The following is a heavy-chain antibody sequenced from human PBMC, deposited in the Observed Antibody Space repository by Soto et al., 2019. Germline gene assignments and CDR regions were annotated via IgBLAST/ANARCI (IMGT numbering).Heavy chain of an antibody. Sequence: EVQLVESGGGLVQPGRSLRLSCAASGFTFENYAMHWVRQAPGKGLEWVSGLSWDSGSVGYAASVKGRFIISRDNAKNPLSLQMDSLRHEDTGLYFWAKDQGPFYSDRSGGRDAFDAWGQGTMVTVSS. CDR2: LSWDSGSV. J-gene: IGHJ3*01. CDR1: GFTFENYA. CDR3: AKDQGPFYSDRSGGRDAFDA. D-gene: IGHD3-22*01. V-gene: IGHV3-9*01.